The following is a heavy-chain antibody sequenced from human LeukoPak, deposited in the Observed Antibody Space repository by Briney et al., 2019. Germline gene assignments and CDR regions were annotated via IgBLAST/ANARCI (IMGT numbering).Heavy chain of an antibody. CDR3: ASEMAVAGSGVTDS. V-gene: IGHV1-18*04. D-gene: IGHD6-19*01. CDR2: ISTYNDNT. J-gene: IGHJ4*02. Sequence: GASVKVSCKASGYTFTSYYMHWVRQAPGQGLEWMGWISTYNDNTHYAQKFQGRVTMTTDTSTNTAYMELRSLRFDDTAVYYCASEMAVAGSGVTDSWGQGTLVTVSS. CDR1: GYTFTSYY.